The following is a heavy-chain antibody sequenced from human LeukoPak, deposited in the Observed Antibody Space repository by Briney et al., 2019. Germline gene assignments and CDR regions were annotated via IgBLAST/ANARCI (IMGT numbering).Heavy chain of an antibody. D-gene: IGHD3-10*01. CDR3: ARSTWFGSGMDV. CDR2: INFSGST. CDR1: GGSIGSSNYY. Sequence: PSETLSLTCTVSGGSIGSSNYYWAWIRQPPGKGLEWIGSINFSGSTFYNPSLKRRVTISVDTSKNQFSLKLSSVTAADTAVYYCARSTWFGSGMDVWGQGTTVTVSS. J-gene: IGHJ6*02. V-gene: IGHV4-39*01.